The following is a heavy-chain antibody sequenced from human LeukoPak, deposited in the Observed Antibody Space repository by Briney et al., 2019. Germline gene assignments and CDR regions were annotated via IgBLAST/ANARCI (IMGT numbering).Heavy chain of an antibody. CDR3: ARVRAGYCTSTSCYTGMDV. Sequence: GRSLRLSCAASGFTFSSYGMHWVRQAPGKGLEWVALISYDGSNEYYADSVRGRFTISRDNSKFTLYMQMNSLRAEDTAVYYCARVRAGYCTSTSCYTGMDVWGQGTTVTVSS. CDR2: ISYDGSNE. CDR1: GFTFSSYG. J-gene: IGHJ6*02. D-gene: IGHD2-2*01. V-gene: IGHV3-30*03.